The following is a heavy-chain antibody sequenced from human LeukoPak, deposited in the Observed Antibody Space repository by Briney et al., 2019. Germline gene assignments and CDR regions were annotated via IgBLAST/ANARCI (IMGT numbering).Heavy chain of an antibody. V-gene: IGHV3-74*01. CDR2: IKSDGRT. J-gene: IGHJ1*01. D-gene: IGHD3-22*01. CDR1: GFTFSNYW. Sequence: GGSLRLSCAAAGFTFSNYWMHWVRHAPGKGLLWVSRIKSDGRTNYADSVKGRFTISRDNAKNTVSLQMNSLRAEDTGVYYCARAPSEIGGYYPEYFRHWGQGTLVTVSS. CDR3: ARAPSEIGGYYPEYFRH.